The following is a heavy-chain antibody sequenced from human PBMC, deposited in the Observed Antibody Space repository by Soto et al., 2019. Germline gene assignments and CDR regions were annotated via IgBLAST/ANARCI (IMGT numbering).Heavy chain of an antibody. Sequence: QVQLVESGGGVVQPGRSLRLSCAATGFTFSSYGIHWVRQAPGKGLEWVAVISYDGSNKYYADSVKGRFTISRDNSKNTLYLQMNSLIAEDTAVYYCARPWLYGMDVWGQGTTVTVSS. D-gene: IGHD5-12*01. CDR3: ARPWLYGMDV. CDR2: ISYDGSNK. CDR1: GFTFSSYG. J-gene: IGHJ6*02. V-gene: IGHV3-30*03.